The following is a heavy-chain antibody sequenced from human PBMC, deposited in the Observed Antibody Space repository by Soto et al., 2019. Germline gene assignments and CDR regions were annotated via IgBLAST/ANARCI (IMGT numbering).Heavy chain of an antibody. CDR3: ARGLPHYDFWSGYSNNWFDP. CDR1: GGSISSYY. Sequence: QVQLQESGPGLVKPSETLSLTCTVSGGSISSYYWSWIRQPPGKGLEWIGYIYYSGSTNYNPSLKSRVTISVDTSKNQFSLKLSSVTAADTAVYYCARGLPHYDFWSGYSNNWFDPWGQGTLVTVSS. J-gene: IGHJ5*02. CDR2: IYYSGST. D-gene: IGHD3-3*01. V-gene: IGHV4-59*01.